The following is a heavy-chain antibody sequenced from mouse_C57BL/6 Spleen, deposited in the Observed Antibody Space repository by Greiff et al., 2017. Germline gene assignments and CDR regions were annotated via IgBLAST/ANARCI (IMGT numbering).Heavy chain of an antibody. Sequence: QVQLQQPGAELVRPGSSVKLSCKASGYNFTSYWMDWVKQRTGQGLEWIGNIYPSDSETQYNQKFKDKATLTVDKSSITAYMQLSSLAADDSSVYYCARDYYDGYYYAMDYWGQGTSVTVSS. D-gene: IGHD1-1*01. CDR1: GYNFTSYW. CDR3: ARDYYDGYYYAMDY. CDR2: IYPSDSET. J-gene: IGHJ4*01. V-gene: IGHV1-61*01.